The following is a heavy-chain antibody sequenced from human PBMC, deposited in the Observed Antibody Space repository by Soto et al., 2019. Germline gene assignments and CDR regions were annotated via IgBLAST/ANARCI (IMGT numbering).Heavy chain of an antibody. CDR1: GFTFSSYS. Sequence: PGGSLRLSCAASGFTFSSYSMNWVRQAPGKGLEWVSSISSSSSYIYYADSVKGRFTISRDNAKNSLYLQMNSLRAEDTAVYYCARDGAIAVAGTNDYWGQGTLVTVSS. V-gene: IGHV3-21*01. J-gene: IGHJ4*02. CDR2: ISSSSSYI. CDR3: ARDGAIAVAGTNDY. D-gene: IGHD6-19*01.